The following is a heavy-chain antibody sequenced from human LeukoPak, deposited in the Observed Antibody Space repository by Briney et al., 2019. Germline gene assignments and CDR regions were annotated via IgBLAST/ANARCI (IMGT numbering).Heavy chain of an antibody. CDR3: ARERQWLATDAFDI. J-gene: IGHJ3*02. CDR1: GFTFSSYG. D-gene: IGHD6-19*01. V-gene: IGHV3-33*01. Sequence: GGSLRLSCAASGFTFSSYGMHWVRRAPGKGLEWVAVIWYDGSNKYYADSVKGRFTISRDNSKNTLYLQMNSLRAEDTAVYYCARERQWLATDAFDIWGQGTMVTVSS. CDR2: IWYDGSNK.